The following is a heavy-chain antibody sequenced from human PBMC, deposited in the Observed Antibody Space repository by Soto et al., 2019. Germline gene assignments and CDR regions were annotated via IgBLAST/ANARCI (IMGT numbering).Heavy chain of an antibody. CDR2: IYYSGST. D-gene: IGHD3-10*01. CDR3: ARHRGPMVRGVISNWFDP. Sequence: SETLSLTCTVSGGSISSGGYYWRWIRQHPGKGLEWIGYIYYSGSTYYNPSLKSRVTISVDTSKNQFSLKLSSVTAADTAVYYCARHRGPMVRGVISNWFDPWGQGTLVTVSS. V-gene: IGHV4-39*01. J-gene: IGHJ5*02. CDR1: GGSISSGGYY.